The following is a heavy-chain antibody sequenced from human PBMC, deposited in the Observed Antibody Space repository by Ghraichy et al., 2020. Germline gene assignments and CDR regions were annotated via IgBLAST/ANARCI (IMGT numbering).Heavy chain of an antibody. V-gene: IGHV3-48*02. J-gene: IGHJ6*02. CDR2: ISSSSTI. D-gene: IGHD2-2*01. CDR3: ARDRYCSSTSCSYGMEV. CDR1: GFTFSSYS. Sequence: GGSLRLSCAASGFTFSSYSMNWVRQAPGKGLEWVSYISSSSTISYADSAKGRFTISRDNAKNSLYLQMNSLRDEDTAVYYCARDRYCSSTSCSYGMEVWGQGSKVTGCS.